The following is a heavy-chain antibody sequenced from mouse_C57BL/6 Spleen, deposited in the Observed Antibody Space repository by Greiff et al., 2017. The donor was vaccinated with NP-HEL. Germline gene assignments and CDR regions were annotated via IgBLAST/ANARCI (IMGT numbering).Heavy chain of an antibody. Sequence: QVQLQQSGPELVKPGASVKISCKASGYAFSSSWMNWVKQRPGKGLEWIGRIYPGDGDTNYNGKFKGKATLTADKSSSTAYMQLSSLTSEDSAVYFCARYYSNCFAYWGQGTLVTVSA. CDR3: ARYYSNCFAY. CDR2: IYPGDGDT. D-gene: IGHD2-5*01. CDR1: GYAFSSSW. J-gene: IGHJ3*01. V-gene: IGHV1-82*01.